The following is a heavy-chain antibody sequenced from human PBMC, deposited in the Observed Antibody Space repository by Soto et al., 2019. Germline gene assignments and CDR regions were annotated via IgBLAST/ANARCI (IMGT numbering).Heavy chain of an antibody. CDR2: ISAYNGNT. D-gene: IGHD6-19*01. CDR1: GYTFTSYG. J-gene: IGHJ3*02. CDR3: ARDPRYSSGWYYSGSFDI. V-gene: IGHV1-18*01. Sequence: QVQLVQSGAEVKKPGASVKVSCKASGYTFTSYGISWVRQAPGQGLEWMGWISAYNGNTNYAQKFQGRVTMTTDTSTSTAYMELRSLRSDDTAVYYCARDPRYSSGWYYSGSFDIWGLGTMVTVSS.